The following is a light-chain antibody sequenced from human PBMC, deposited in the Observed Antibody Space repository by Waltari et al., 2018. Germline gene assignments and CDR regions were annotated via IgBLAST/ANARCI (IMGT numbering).Light chain of an antibody. CDR2: DAF. J-gene: IGKJ1*01. V-gene: IGKV3-20*01. CDR1: QGVGSS. Sequence: EIVLTQSPGPLSLSPGARVTLSCRASQGVGSSLAWYQQKPGQAPRPLIYDAFTSPTGIADNFSGSGSGTDFSLTISRLEPEDFAVYYCQMYVRLPATFGQGTKVEIK. CDR3: QMYVRLPAT.